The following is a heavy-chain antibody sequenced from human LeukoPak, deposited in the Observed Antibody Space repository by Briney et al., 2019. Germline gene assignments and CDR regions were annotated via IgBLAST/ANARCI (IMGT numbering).Heavy chain of an antibody. CDR1: GGSISSGSYY. J-gene: IGHJ6*02. Sequence: SETLSLTCTVSGGSISSGSYYWSWIRQPAGKGLEWIGRIYTSGSTNYNPSLKSRVTISVDTSKNQFSLKLSSVTAADTAVYYCARHRMATTPIGYYGMDVWGQGTTVTVSS. CDR2: IYTSGST. CDR3: ARHRMATTPIGYYGMDV. V-gene: IGHV4-61*02. D-gene: IGHD5-24*01.